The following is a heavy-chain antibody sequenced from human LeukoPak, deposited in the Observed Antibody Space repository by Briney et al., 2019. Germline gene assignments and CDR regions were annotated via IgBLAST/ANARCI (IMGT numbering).Heavy chain of an antibody. CDR3: AREWSSSWVKAGWFDP. V-gene: IGHV4-59*01. D-gene: IGHD6-13*01. CDR1: GGSISSYY. J-gene: IGHJ5*02. CDR2: IYYSGST. Sequence: PSETLSLTCTVSGGSISSYYWSWIRQPPGKGLEWIGDIYYSGSTNYNPSLKSRVTISVDTSKNQFSLKLSSVTAADTAVYYCAREWSSSWVKAGWFDPWGQGTLVTVSS.